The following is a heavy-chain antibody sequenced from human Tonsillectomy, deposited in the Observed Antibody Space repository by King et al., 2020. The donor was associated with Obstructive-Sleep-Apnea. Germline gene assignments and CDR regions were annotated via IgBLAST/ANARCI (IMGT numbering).Heavy chain of an antibody. V-gene: IGHV4-30-4*07. CDR1: GGSISSGGYS. Sequence: QLQESGPGLVKPSQTLSLTCAVSGGSISSGGYSWSWIRQPPGKGLEWIGYIFYSGSTYYNPSPKSRLTISVDPSKNQFSLKLSSVTAADTAVYYCARAGPRAYYYGSGANNWGQGTLVTVSS. CDR3: ARAGPRAYYYGSGANN. CDR2: IFYSGST. J-gene: IGHJ4*02. D-gene: IGHD3-10*01.